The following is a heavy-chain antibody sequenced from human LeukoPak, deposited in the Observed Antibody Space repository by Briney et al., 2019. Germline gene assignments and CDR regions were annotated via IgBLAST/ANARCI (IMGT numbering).Heavy chain of an antibody. CDR1: GFTFSRYA. D-gene: IGHD1-26*01. J-gene: IGHJ4*02. CDR2: ISGSGGST. CDR3: ATGPGGSSYQFDY. Sequence: GSLRLSRAASGFTFSRYAMSWVRQAPGEGLEWVSGISGSGGSTYYADSVKGRFTISGDNSKNTLYLQMNSLRAEDTAVYYCATGPGGSSYQFDYWGQGTLVTVSS. V-gene: IGHV3-23*01.